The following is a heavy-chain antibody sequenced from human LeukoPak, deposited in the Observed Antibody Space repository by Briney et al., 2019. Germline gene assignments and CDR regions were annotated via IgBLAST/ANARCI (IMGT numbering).Heavy chain of an antibody. Sequence: SETLSLTCTVSGGSISDYYWGWIRQPPGKGLEWIGSIYYSGSTYYNPSLKSRVTISVDTSKNQFSLKLSSVTAADTAVYYCARVGIAAAGTGWFDPWGQGTLVTVSS. CDR2: IYYSGST. D-gene: IGHD6-13*01. J-gene: IGHJ5*02. CDR1: GGSISDYY. V-gene: IGHV4-39*07. CDR3: ARVGIAAAGTGWFDP.